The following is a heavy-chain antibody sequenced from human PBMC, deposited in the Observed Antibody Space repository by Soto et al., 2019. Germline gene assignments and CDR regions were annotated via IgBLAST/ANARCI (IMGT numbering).Heavy chain of an antibody. CDR3: AIPYCSSTSCSRRLDY. Sequence: GESLKISCKGSGYSFTSYWIGWVRQMPGKGLEWMGIIYPGDSDTRYSPSFQGQVTISADKSISTAYLQWSSLKASDTAMYYCAIPYCSSTSCSRRLDYWGQGTLVTVSS. CDR1: GYSFTSYW. J-gene: IGHJ4*02. V-gene: IGHV5-51*01. CDR2: IYPGDSDT. D-gene: IGHD2-2*01.